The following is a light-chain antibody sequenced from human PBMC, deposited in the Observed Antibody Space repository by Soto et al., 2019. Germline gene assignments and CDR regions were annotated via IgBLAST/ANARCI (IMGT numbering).Light chain of an antibody. CDR2: AAS. V-gene: IGKV3-15*01. CDR1: QSVSGN. J-gene: IGKJ3*01. Sequence: EIVMTQSPATLSVSPGERATLSCRASQSVSGNLAWYQQKPGQAPRLLIYAASTMATGIPARFSGSGSGTEFTLTISSLQSEDFAVYYCQQYNNWPPITFSPGTKVDIK. CDR3: QQYNNWPPIT.